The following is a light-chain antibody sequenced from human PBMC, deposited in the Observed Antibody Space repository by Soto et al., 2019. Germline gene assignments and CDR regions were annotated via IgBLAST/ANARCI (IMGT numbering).Light chain of an antibody. CDR2: DAS. V-gene: IGKV3-11*01. CDR1: QSVSIY. J-gene: IGKJ5*01. Sequence: EIVLTQSPATLSLSPGDRATLSCRASQSVSIYVAWYQQKVDQAPRLLIYDASNRAAGIPARFSGSGSGTDFTLTISSLEPEDFAVYYCQQRQNWPPLTFGQGTRLEIK. CDR3: QQRQNWPPLT.